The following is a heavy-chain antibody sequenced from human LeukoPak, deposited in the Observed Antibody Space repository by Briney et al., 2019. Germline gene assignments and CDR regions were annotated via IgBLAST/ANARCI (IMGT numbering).Heavy chain of an antibody. CDR1: GFTFSSYG. CDR3: AKNGDRGAYCSGGSCYPYYYYYMDV. D-gene: IGHD2-15*01. CDR2: ISGTGGTT. J-gene: IGHJ6*03. V-gene: IGHV3-23*01. Sequence: GGSLRLSCAASGFTFSSYGMSWVRQAPGKGLEWVSAISGTGGTTYYADSVKGRFTISRDNSKNTLYLQMNSLRAEDTVVYYCAKNGDRGAYCSGGSCYPYYYYYMDVWGKGTTVTISS.